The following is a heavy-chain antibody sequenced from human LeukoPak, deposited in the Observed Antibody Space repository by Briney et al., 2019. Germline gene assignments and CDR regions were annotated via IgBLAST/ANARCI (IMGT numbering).Heavy chain of an antibody. J-gene: IGHJ4*02. CDR3: ARSTSIGARVKAPYDS. CDR2: XXXISGVT. V-gene: IGHV1-2*02. Sequence: ASVKVSCKASGYTFTAHYLHWXXXXXXXXXXXXXXXXXISGVTHSALKFRGRLTVTRDTSITTAYMELSWLSSDDTAVYYCARSTSIGARVKAPYDSWGQGSLVTVSS. CDR1: GYTFTAHY. D-gene: IGHD6-6*01.